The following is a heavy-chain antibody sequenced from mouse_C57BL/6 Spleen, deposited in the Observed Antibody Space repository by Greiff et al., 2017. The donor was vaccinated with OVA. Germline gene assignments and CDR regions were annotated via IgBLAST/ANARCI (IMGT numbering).Heavy chain of an antibody. CDR2: ISDGGSYT. Sequence: EVKLVESGGGLVKPGGSLKLSCAASGFTFSSYAMSWVRQTPEKRLEWVATISDGGSYTYYPDNVKGRFTISRDNAKNNLYLQMSHLKSEDTALYYCARDPGSSPWFAYWGQGTLVTVSA. D-gene: IGHD1-1*01. CDR1: GFTFSSYA. CDR3: ARDPGSSPWFAY. J-gene: IGHJ3*01. V-gene: IGHV5-4*01.